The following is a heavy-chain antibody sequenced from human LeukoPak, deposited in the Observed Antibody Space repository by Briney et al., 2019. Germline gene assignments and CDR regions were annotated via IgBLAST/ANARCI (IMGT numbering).Heavy chain of an antibody. D-gene: IGHD3-3*01. CDR1: GFTFSDYY. V-gene: IGHV3-11*01. Sequence: PGGSLRLSCAASGFTFSDYYMSWIRQAPGKGLEWVSYISSSGSTIYYADSAKGRFTISRDNAKNSLYLQMNSLRAEDTAVYYCARAWGIFGAAPFDPWGQGTLVTVSS. CDR2: ISSSGSTI. J-gene: IGHJ5*02. CDR3: ARAWGIFGAAPFDP.